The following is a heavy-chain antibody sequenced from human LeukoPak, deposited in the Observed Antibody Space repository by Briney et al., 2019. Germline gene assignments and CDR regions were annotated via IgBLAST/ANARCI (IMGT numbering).Heavy chain of an antibody. CDR3: AREGYYASGSYYAFDI. Sequence: PSETLSLTCTVSGGSISSYYCNWIRQPAGEGLEWIGRVYTSGSTNYNPSLKSRVTMSVDTSKNQFSLRLRSVTAADTAVYYCAREGYYASGSYYAFDIWGQGTMVTVSS. CDR2: VYTSGST. V-gene: IGHV4-4*07. CDR1: GGSISSYY. J-gene: IGHJ3*02. D-gene: IGHD3-10*01.